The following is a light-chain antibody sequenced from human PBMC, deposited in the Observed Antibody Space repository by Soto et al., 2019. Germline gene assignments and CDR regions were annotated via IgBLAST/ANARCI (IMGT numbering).Light chain of an antibody. V-gene: IGKV3-20*01. Sequence: EVVLTQSPGTLSLSPGERATLSCRASQSVNSNYLAWYQQKPGQAPRLHIYGASSRATGIPDRFSGSGSGTEFTLTISSLQSEDFAVYYCQQYNNWPPITFGQGTRLENK. CDR2: GAS. J-gene: IGKJ5*01. CDR1: QSVNSNY. CDR3: QQYNNWPPIT.